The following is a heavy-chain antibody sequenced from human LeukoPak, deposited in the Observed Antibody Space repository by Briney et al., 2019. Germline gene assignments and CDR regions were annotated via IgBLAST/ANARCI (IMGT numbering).Heavy chain of an antibody. CDR1: GGSISSHY. Sequence: PSETLSLTCTVSGGSISSHYWSWIRQPPGKGLEWIGYIYYSGSTNYNPSLKSRVTISVDTSKNQFSLKLSSVTAADTAVYYCARGRDSSGYYELWGQGTLVTVSS. CDR3: ARGRDSSGYYEL. CDR2: IYYSGST. J-gene: IGHJ4*02. V-gene: IGHV4-59*11. D-gene: IGHD3-22*01.